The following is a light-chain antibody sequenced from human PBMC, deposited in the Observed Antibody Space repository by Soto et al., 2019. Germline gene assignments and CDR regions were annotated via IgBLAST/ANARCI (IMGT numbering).Light chain of an antibody. CDR3: CSYAGSSTLV. CDR2: EGS. Sequence: QSALTQPASVSGSPGQSITISCTGTSSDVGSYKFVSWYQQHPVKAPKLMIYEGSKRPSGVSNRFSGSKSGNTASLTISGLQAEDEADYYCCSYAGSSTLVFGGRTKVTVL. CDR1: SSDVGSYKF. V-gene: IGLV2-23*01. J-gene: IGLJ2*01.